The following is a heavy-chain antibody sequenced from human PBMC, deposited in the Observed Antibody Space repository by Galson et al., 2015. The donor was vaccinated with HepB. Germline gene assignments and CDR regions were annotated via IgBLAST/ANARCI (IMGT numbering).Heavy chain of an antibody. CDR1: GYTFTSYH. V-gene: IGHV1-46*04. CDR3: AREGIEVAGWDY. J-gene: IGHJ4*02. D-gene: IGHD6-19*01. CDR2: INPSGGST. Sequence: SVKVSCKASGYTFTSYHIHWVRQAPGQGLEWMGIINPSGGSTNYAQKLQGRVTMTRDTSTRTVYMELNSLRSEDTAVYYCAREGIEVAGWDYWGQGTLVTVSS.